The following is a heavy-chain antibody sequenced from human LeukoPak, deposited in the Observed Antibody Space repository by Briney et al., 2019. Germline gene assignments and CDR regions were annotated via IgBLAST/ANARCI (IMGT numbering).Heavy chain of an antibody. J-gene: IGHJ4*02. V-gene: IGHV3-33*01. Sequence: PGRSLRLSCAASGFTFRNHGMHWVRQAPDKGLEWVAVIWYDGSNKYYGGSVKGRFTISRDNSKNMLYLQINSVRAEDTAVYFCVRDRSARYLDYWGQGTLVTVSS. CDR1: GFTFRNHG. CDR2: IWYDGSNK. CDR3: VRDRSARYLDY.